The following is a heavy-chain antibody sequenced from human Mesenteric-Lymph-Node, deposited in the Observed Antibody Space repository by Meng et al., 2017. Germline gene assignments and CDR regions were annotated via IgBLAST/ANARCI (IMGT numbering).Heavy chain of an antibody. V-gene: IGHV4-59*01. D-gene: IGHD2-15*01. Sequence: SETLSLTCTVSGDSLTSYYWTWIRQPPGKGLEWVGNVHYSGTTDYNPSLKSRLTISLDTSRNQFSLKLNSVTAADTARYYCARFCAGGRCPDYWGKGTLVTVSS. CDR1: GDSLTSYY. CDR3: ARFCAGGRCPDY. J-gene: IGHJ4*02. CDR2: VHYSGTT.